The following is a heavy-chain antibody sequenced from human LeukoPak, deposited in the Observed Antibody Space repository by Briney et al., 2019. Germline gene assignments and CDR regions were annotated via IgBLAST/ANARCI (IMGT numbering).Heavy chain of an antibody. J-gene: IGHJ4*02. Sequence: SETLPLTCTVSGGSISNYYWTWIRQPAGKGLEWIGRVYSSGSTNYNPSLKSRATMSVDTSKNQFSPKLSSVTAADTAVYYCARISVAGAGYDYWGQGTLVTVSS. D-gene: IGHD6-13*01. V-gene: IGHV4-4*07. CDR1: GGSISNYY. CDR3: ARISVAGAGYDY. CDR2: VYSSGST.